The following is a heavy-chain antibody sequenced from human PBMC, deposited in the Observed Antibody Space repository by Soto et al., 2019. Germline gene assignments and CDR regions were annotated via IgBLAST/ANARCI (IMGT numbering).Heavy chain of an antibody. V-gene: IGHV3-23*01. CDR1: GFTFSSYA. CDR2: ISGGGGST. D-gene: IGHD4-17*01. J-gene: IGHJ4*02. Sequence: GGSLRLSCAASGFTFSSYAMSWVRQAPGKGLEWVSAISGGGGSTYYADSVKGRFTISRDNSKNTLYLQMNSLRAEDTAVYYCATQFFLTVTTIPNYFDYWGQGTLVTVSS. CDR3: ATQFFLTVTTIPNYFDY.